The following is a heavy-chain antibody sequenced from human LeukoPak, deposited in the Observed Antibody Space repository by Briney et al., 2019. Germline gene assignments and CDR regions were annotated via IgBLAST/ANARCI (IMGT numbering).Heavy chain of an antibody. Sequence: PGGSLRLSCAASGFTVSSNYMSWVRQAPGKGLEWGSVIYSGGSTYYADSMKGRFTISRDNSKNPLYLQMNSLRAEDTAVYYCASYCGGDCYFAFDIWGQGTMVTVSS. CDR1: GFTVSSNY. CDR3: ASYCGGDCYFAFDI. D-gene: IGHD2-21*02. J-gene: IGHJ3*02. V-gene: IGHV3-53*01. CDR2: IYSGGST.